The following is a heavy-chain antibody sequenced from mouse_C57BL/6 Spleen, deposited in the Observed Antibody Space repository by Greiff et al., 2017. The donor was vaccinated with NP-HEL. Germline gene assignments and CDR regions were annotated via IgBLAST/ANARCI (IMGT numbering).Heavy chain of an antibody. CDR1: GYTFTDYN. V-gene: IGHV1-22*01. Sequence: EVQLQESGPELVKPGASVKMSCKASGYTFTDYNMHWVKQSHEKSLEWIGYINPNSGGTSYTKKLKGRSTFSVNKSSSTAYMELRSLTTEDAAVYYWARSGTTVVAPYFDYWGQGTTLTVSS. D-gene: IGHD1-1*01. J-gene: IGHJ2*01. CDR3: ARSGTTVVAPYFDY. CDR2: INPNSGGT.